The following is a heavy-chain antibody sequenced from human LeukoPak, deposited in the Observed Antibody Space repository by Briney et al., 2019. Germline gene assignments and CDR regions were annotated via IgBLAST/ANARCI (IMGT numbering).Heavy chain of an antibody. CDR1: GGSISSGGYY. D-gene: IGHD2-2*01. CDR2: IYYSGST. Sequence: PSETLSLTCTVSGGSISSGGYYWSWIRQHPGKGLEWIGYIYYSGSTYYNPSLKSRVTISVDTSKNQFSLELSSVTAADTAVYYCARAPIVVAPAATETYYYGMDVWGQGTTVTVSS. J-gene: IGHJ6*02. CDR3: ARAPIVVAPAATETYYYGMDV. V-gene: IGHV4-31*03.